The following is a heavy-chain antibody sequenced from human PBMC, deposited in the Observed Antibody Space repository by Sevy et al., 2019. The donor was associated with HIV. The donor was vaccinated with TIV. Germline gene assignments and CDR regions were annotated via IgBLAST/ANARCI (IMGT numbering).Heavy chain of an antibody. J-gene: IGHJ4*02. V-gene: IGHV3-30*02. CDR2: IRYDGGNK. Sequence: VGSLRLSCAASGFTFSRFGMHWVRQAPGKGLEWVAFIRYDGGNKYYVDSVKGRFTISRDNSKNTLYLQMDALRAEDTAVYYCAKTGTTQLDYWGQGTLVTVSS. CDR1: GFTFSRFG. D-gene: IGHD1-7*01. CDR3: AKTGTTQLDY.